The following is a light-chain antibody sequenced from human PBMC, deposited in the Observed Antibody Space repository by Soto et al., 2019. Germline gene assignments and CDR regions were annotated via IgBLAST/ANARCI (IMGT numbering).Light chain of an antibody. CDR3: VLYMGSGSVV. J-gene: IGLJ2*01. V-gene: IGLV8-61*01. CDR1: SGSVSTSYY. CDR2: STN. Sequence: QAVVTQEPSFSVSPGRTVTLTCGLSSGSVSTSYYPSWYQQTPGQAPRTLIYSTNTRSSGVPDGFSGSILGNKAALTITGAQADDESDYYCVLYMGSGSVVFGGGTKLTVL.